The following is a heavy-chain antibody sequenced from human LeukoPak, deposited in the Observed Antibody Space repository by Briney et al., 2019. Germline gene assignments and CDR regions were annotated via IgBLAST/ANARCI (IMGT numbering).Heavy chain of an antibody. CDR2: ISGGGNST. J-gene: IGHJ4*02. Sequence: GGSLRLSCAASGFTFSSYVMSWVRQAPGKGLEWVSTISGGGNSTYYADSVKGRFTISRDNSKNTLYLQINSLRAEDTAIYYCAKARQGHFDYWGQGTLVTVSS. CDR1: GFTFSSYV. CDR3: AKARQGHFDY. V-gene: IGHV3-23*01.